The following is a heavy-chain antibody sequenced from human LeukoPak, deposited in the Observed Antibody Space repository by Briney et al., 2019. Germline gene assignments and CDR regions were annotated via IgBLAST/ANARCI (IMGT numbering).Heavy chain of an antibody. V-gene: IGHV3-23*01. CDR3: AKTGGRFLEWFDSFDY. CDR1: GFTFSSYA. J-gene: IGHJ4*02. D-gene: IGHD3-3*01. CDR2: ISGSGGST. Sequence: GGSLRLSCVASGFTFSSYAMSWVRQAPGKGLEWVSAISGSGGSTYYADSVKGRFTISRDNSKNTLYLQMNSLRAEDTAVYYCAKTGGRFLEWFDSFDYWGQGTLVTVSS.